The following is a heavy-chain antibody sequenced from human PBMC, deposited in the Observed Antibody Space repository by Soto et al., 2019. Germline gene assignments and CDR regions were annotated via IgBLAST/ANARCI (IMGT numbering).Heavy chain of an antibody. CDR3: ASPPVAATYYYGMDV. J-gene: IGHJ6*02. D-gene: IGHD1-26*01. CDR1: GGTFSSYA. V-gene: IGHV1-69*12. Sequence: QVQLVQSGAEVKKPGSSVKVSCKASGGTFSSYAISWVRQAPGQGLEWMGGIIPIFGTANYAQKFQGRVTITADESTNTAYMELSSLRSDDTAVYYCASPPVAATYYYGMDVWGQGTTVTVSS. CDR2: IIPIFGTA.